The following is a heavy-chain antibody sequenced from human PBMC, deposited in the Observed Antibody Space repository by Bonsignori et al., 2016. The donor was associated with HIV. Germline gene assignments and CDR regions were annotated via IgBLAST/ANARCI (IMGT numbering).Heavy chain of an antibody. Sequence: WIRQPPGKGLEWVSSITSSSSNMYYADSVKGRFTISRDNAKNLLYLQMNSLRAEDTAVYYCARAGGAVAGNYWGQGTLVTVSS. D-gene: IGHD6-19*01. V-gene: IGHV3-21*01. CDR3: ARAGGAVAGNY. J-gene: IGHJ4*02. CDR2: ITSSSSNM.